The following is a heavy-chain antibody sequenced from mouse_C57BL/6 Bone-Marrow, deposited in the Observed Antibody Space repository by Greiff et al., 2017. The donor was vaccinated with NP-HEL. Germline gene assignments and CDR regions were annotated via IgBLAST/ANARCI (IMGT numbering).Heavy chain of an antibody. J-gene: IGHJ4*01. CDR2: IYPGDGVT. CDR1: GYAFSSSW. Sequence: VQLQQSGPELVKPGASVKISCKASGYAFSSSWMNWVKQRPGKGLEWIGRIYPGDGVTNYNGKFKGKATLTADTSSSTAYMQLSSLTSENSAVYFGAREGLLTTVVPYAMDYWGQGTSVTVSS. D-gene: IGHD1-1*01. V-gene: IGHV1-82*01. CDR3: AREGLLTTVVPYAMDY.